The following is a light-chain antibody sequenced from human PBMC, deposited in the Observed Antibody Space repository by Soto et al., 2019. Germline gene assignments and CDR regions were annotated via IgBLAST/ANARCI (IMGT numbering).Light chain of an antibody. CDR2: DNN. Sequence: QSVLTQPPSVSAAPGQKVTVSCSGSSSNIGNNYVSWYQQLPGTAPKVLIYDNNNRPSGIPDRFSGSKSGTSATLGITGLQTGDEADYYCGTWDSRLSGWVFGGGTKVTVL. J-gene: IGLJ3*02. V-gene: IGLV1-51*01. CDR1: SSNIGNNY. CDR3: GTWDSRLSGWV.